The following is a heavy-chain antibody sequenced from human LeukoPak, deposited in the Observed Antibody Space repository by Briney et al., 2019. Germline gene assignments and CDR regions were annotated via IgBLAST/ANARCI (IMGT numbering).Heavy chain of an antibody. CDR1: GYSFTSYG. Sequence: ASVKVSCKASGYSFTSYGISWVRQAPGQGLEWMGWISGYNGNTNYAQRLQGRVTMTTDTSTSTACMELRSLSSDDTAVYYCARDRPYSYDSSAYYPDFWGQGTLVTVSS. J-gene: IGHJ4*02. D-gene: IGHD3-22*01. CDR2: ISGYNGNT. CDR3: ARDRPYSYDSSAYYPDF. V-gene: IGHV1-18*01.